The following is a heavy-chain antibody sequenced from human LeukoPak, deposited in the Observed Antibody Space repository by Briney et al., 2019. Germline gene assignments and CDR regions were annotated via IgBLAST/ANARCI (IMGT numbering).Heavy chain of an antibody. CDR3: ARGRYSSSWYIYYYMDV. CDR1: GYTFTSYY. CDR2: INPSGGST. Sequence: ASVKVSCKASGYTFTSYYMHWVRQAPGQGLEWMGIINPSGGSTSYAQKFQGRVTMTRDMSTSTVYMELRSLRSDDTAVYYCARGRYSSSWYIYYYMDVWGKGTTVTISS. D-gene: IGHD6-13*01. J-gene: IGHJ6*03. V-gene: IGHV1-46*01.